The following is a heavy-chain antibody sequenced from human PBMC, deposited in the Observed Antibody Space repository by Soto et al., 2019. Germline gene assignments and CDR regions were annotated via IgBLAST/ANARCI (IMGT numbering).Heavy chain of an antibody. CDR1: GFAISRGNN. V-gene: IGHV4-38-2*02. CDR3: AREKVVTTFFDI. D-gene: IGHD2-15*01. CDR2: IYPSVSS. J-gene: IGHJ4*02. Sequence: ETLSLTSDVSGFAISRGNNWSWVRQPPGNGLEWIGSIYPSVSSYHNPSLESRLTLSIDTSKNQFTLKLASVTAADTALYYCAREKVVTTFFDIWGQGTQVPLSS.